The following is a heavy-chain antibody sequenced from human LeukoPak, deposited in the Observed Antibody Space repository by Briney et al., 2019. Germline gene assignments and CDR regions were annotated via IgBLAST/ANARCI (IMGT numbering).Heavy chain of an antibody. CDR2: ISGSGGAT. J-gene: IGHJ5*02. CDR3: AKVWSGYSTLFDP. D-gene: IGHD1-26*01. CDR1: GFTFSGYV. Sequence: PGGSLRLSCAASGFTFSGYVMTWVRQAPGKGLEWVSVISGSGGATYYADSVKGRFTISRDNSKNTLYLQMNSLRAEDTAVYYCAKVWSGYSTLFDPWGQGTLVTVSS. V-gene: IGHV3-23*01.